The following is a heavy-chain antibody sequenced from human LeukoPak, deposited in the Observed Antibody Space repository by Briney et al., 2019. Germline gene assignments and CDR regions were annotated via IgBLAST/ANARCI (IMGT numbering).Heavy chain of an antibody. D-gene: IGHD6-13*01. V-gene: IGHV3-23*01. J-gene: IGHJ5*02. CDR2: ISCSGGST. Sequence: GGSLRLSCASSGFTFRSYGMSWVRQARAKGLEGVSAISCSGGSTYYADSVKGRFTISRDNSKNTLYLQMNSLRAEDTAVYYCASNAGGSSWYYWFDPWGQGTLVTVSS. CDR3: ASNAGGSSWYYWFDP. CDR1: GFTFRSYG.